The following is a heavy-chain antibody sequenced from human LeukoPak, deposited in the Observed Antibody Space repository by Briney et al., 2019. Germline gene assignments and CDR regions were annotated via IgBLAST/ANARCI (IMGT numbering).Heavy chain of an antibody. CDR1: GFTFSSYW. V-gene: IGHV3-74*01. CDR2: INSDGSST. Sequence: GGALRLSCAASGFTFSSYWMHWVRQAPGKGLVWVSRINSDGSSTSYADPVKGRFTISRDNAKNTLYLQMNSLGVEDTAIYYCVKDLGSSGSSWRQAGGFFDYWGHETLVTVSS. CDR3: VKDLGSSGSSWRQAGGFFDY. D-gene: IGHD6-13*01. J-gene: IGHJ4*01.